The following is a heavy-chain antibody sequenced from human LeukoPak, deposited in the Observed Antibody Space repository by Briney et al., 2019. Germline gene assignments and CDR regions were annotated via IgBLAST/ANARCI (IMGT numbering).Heavy chain of an antibody. J-gene: IGHJ4*02. CDR2: IYSSGST. D-gene: IGHD4-17*01. V-gene: IGHV4-61*02. Sequence: SQTLSLTCTVSGGSISSGTYYWSWIRQPAGKGLEWIGRIYSSGSTSYNPSLESRVTISVDKSMNRFSLKLSSVTAADTAVYYCARQAHDYGDSKGIYYFDYWGQGTLVTVSS. CDR3: ARQAHDYGDSKGIYYFDY. CDR1: GGSISSGTYY.